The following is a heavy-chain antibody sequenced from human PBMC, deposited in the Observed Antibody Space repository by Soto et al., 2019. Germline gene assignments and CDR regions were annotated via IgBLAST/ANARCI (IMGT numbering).Heavy chain of an antibody. Sequence: GPSVKVSCKASGGTFSSYAISWVRQAPGQGLEWMGGIIPIFGTANYAQKFQGRVTITADESTSTAYMELSSLRSEDTAVYYCARREDSSSWYQYYYYGMDVWGQGTTVTVSS. V-gene: IGHV1-69*13. D-gene: IGHD6-13*01. CDR1: GGTFSSYA. J-gene: IGHJ6*02. CDR3: ARREDSSSWYQYYYYGMDV. CDR2: IIPIFGTA.